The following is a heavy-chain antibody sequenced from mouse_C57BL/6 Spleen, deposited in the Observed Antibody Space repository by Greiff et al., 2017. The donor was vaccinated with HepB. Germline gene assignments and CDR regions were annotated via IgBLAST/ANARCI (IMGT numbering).Heavy chain of an antibody. V-gene: IGHV5-4*01. J-gene: IGHJ4*01. CDR3: ARDGGFDYAMDY. CDR2: ISDGGSYT. Sequence: EVKVVESGGGLVKPGGSLKLSCAASGFTFSSYAMSWVRQTPEKRLEWVATISDGGSYTYYPDNVKGRFTISRDNAKNNLYLQMSHLKSEDTAMYYCARDGGFDYAMDYWGQGTSVTVSS. CDR1: GFTFSSYA.